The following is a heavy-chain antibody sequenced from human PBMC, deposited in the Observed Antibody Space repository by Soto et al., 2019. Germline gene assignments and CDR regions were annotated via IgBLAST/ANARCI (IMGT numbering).Heavy chain of an antibody. D-gene: IGHD4-17*01. CDR2: ISAYNGNT. CDR3: ARDHADTETIDYYYYGMDV. V-gene: IGHV1-18*01. Sequence: QVQLVQSGAEVKKPGASVKVSCKASGYTFTSYGISWVRQAPGQGLEWMGWISAYNGNTNYAQKLQGRVTMTTDTSTSTAYMELRSVRSDDTAVYYCARDHADTETIDYYYYGMDVWGQGTTVTVSS. J-gene: IGHJ6*02. CDR1: GYTFTSYG.